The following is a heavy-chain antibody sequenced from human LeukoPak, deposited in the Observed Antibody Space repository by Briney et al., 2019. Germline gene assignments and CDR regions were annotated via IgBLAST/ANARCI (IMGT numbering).Heavy chain of an antibody. CDR2: IYNSGTT. CDR1: GGSISSGGYY. V-gene: IGHV4-31*03. CDR3: ARTAGWSYGFDH. J-gene: IGHJ4*02. D-gene: IGHD5-18*01. Sequence: PSQTLSLTCTVSGGSISSGGYYWTWIRQHPGKGLEWIGYIYNSGTTYYNPSLESRVTISGDTSKNQFSLKLSSVTAADTAMYYCARTAGWSYGFDHWGQGTLVTVSS.